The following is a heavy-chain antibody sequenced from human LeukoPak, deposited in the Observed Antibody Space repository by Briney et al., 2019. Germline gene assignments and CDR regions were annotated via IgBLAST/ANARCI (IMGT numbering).Heavy chain of an antibody. CDR2: IYYSGTT. Sequence: SETLSLTCTVSGGSISSYYRSWIPQPPGKGLEWIGSIYYSGTTNYNPSLKSRVTISVDTSKNQFSLKLNSVTAADTAVYYCARDGGNFFDYWGQGTLVTVSS. CDR3: ARDGGNFFDY. D-gene: IGHD4-23*01. V-gene: IGHV4-59*01. CDR1: GGSISSYY. J-gene: IGHJ4*02.